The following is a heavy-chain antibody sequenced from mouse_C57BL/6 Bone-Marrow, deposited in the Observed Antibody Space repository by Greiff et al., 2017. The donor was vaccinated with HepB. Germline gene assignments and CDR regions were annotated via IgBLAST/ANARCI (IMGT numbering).Heavy chain of an antibody. J-gene: IGHJ2*01. V-gene: IGHV1-52*01. Sequence: QVQLQQPGAELVRPGSSVKLSCKASGYTFTSYWMHWVKQRPIQGLEWIGNIDPSDSETHYTQKFKDKATLTVDKSSSTAYMQLSSLTSEDSAVYYCARGADYVGYWGQGTTLTVSS. CDR1: GYTFTSYW. CDR3: ARGADYVGY. CDR2: IDPSDSET.